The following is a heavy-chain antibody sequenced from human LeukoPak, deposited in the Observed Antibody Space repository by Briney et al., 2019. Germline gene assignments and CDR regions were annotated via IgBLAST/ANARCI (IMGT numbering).Heavy chain of an antibody. J-gene: IGHJ4*02. CDR1: GFTFSSYG. CDR3: AKDAARYSYGLFDY. Sequence: GGSLRLSCAASGFTFSSYGMHWVRQAPGKGLEWVAVISYDGSNKYYADSVKGRFTISRDNSKNTLYLQMNSLRAEDTAVYYCAKDAARYSYGLFDYWGQGTLVTVSS. V-gene: IGHV3-30*18. CDR2: ISYDGSNK. D-gene: IGHD5-18*01.